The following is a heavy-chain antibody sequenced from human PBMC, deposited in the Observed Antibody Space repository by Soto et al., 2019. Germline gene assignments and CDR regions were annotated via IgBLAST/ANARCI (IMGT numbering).Heavy chain of an antibody. CDR1: GFTFSNYA. Sequence: QVQLVESGGGVVQPGRSLRLSCAASGFTFSNYAMHWVRQAPGKGLEWVTLISYDGSNKYYADSVKGRFTISRDNSKNTLYLQMNSLRAEDTSVYFCARALLGRYYYYYYGMDVWGQGTTVTVSS. CDR2: ISYDGSNK. D-gene: IGHD7-27*01. V-gene: IGHV3-30-3*01. CDR3: ARALLGRYYYYYYGMDV. J-gene: IGHJ6*02.